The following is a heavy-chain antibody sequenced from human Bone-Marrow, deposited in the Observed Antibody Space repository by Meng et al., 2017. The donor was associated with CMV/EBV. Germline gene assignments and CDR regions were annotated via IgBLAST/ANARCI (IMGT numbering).Heavy chain of an antibody. J-gene: IGHJ6*02. V-gene: IGHV1-18*01. CDR1: GYTFTSYG. D-gene: IGHD2-15*01. Sequence: ASEKVSCKASGYTFTSYGISWVRQAPGQGLEWMGWISAYNGNTNYAQKLQGRVTMTTDTSTSTAYMELRSLRSDDTAVYYCARDSATPRSYYYYGMDVWGQGTTVTVSS. CDR2: ISAYNGNT. CDR3: ARDSATPRSYYYYGMDV.